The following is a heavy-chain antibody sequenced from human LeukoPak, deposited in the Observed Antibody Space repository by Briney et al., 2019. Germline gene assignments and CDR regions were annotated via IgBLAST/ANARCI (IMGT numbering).Heavy chain of an antibody. D-gene: IGHD3-3*01. V-gene: IGHV3-23*01. Sequence: GGSLRLSCAASGFTFSTYAMSWVRQAPGKGLEWVSTISASGGSTYYADSVKGRFTISRDTSKNTLYLQMNSLRAEDTAVYYCAKGSGYDRGRFDYWGQGTLVTVSS. J-gene: IGHJ4*02. CDR2: ISASGGST. CDR3: AKGSGYDRGRFDY. CDR1: GFTFSTYA.